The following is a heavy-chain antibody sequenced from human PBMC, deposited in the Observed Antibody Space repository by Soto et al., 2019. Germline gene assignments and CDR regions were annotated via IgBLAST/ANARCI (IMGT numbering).Heavy chain of an antibody. J-gene: IGHJ6*02. D-gene: IGHD2-15*01. CDR1: GFTFSSYG. V-gene: IGHV3-33*01. CDR3: ARDKSTVAEGGMDV. CDR2: IWYDGSNK. Sequence: RLSCAASGFTFSSYGMHWVRQAPGKGLEWVAVIWYDGSNKYYADSVKGRFTISRDNSKNTLYLQMNSLRAEDTAVYYCARDKSTVAEGGMDVWGQGTTVTVSS.